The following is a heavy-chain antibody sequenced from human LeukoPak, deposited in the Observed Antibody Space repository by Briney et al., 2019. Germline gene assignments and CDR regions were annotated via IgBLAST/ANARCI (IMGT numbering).Heavy chain of an antibody. CDR3: ARYYSGYAIDY. D-gene: IGHD5-12*01. Sequence: ASETLALTCAVSGGCISSDYWSWIRQPPGKRLEWIGYIYYSGSTNYNPSLKGRVTISVDTSKNQFSLKLSSVTAADTAVYYCARYYSGYAIDYWGQGTLVTVSS. CDR1: GGCISSDY. V-gene: IGHV4-59*01. J-gene: IGHJ4*02. CDR2: IYYSGST.